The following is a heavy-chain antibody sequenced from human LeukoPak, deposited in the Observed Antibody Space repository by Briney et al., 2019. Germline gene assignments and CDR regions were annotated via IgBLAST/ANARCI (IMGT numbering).Heavy chain of an antibody. Sequence: GGSLRLSCAASGFTFSSYWMHWVRKAPGKGLVWVSRINSDGSSTSYADSVKGRFTISRDNAKNTLYLQMNSLRAEDTAVYYCARETVAGPHFDYWGQGTLVTVSS. CDR1: GFTFSSYW. CDR2: INSDGSST. CDR3: ARETVAGPHFDY. D-gene: IGHD6-19*01. J-gene: IGHJ4*02. V-gene: IGHV3-74*01.